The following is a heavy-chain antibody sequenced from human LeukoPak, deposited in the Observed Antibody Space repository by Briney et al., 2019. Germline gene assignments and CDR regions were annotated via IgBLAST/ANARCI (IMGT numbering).Heavy chain of an antibody. V-gene: IGHV1-8*01. CDR1: GYTFTSYD. J-gene: IGHJ4*02. Sequence: GASVKVSCKASGYTFTSYDINWVRQATGQGLEWMGWMNPNSGNTGYAQKFQGRVTMTRNTSISTAYMELSSLRSEDTAVYYCARDAIAVAGRGMNYWGQGTLVTVSS. D-gene: IGHD6-19*01. CDR3: ARDAIAVAGRGMNY. CDR2: MNPNSGNT.